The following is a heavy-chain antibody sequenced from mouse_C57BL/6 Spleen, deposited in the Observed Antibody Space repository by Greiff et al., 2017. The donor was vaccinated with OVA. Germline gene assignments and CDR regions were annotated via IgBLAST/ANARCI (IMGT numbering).Heavy chain of an antibody. Sequence: VQLQQSDAELVKPGASVKISCKVSGYTFTDHTIHWMKQRPEQGLEWIGYIYPRDGSTKYNEKFRGKATLTADKSSSTAYMQLNSLTSEDSAVYFCATRGLLPTDYFDYWGQGTTLTVSS. V-gene: IGHV1-78*01. CDR2: IYPRDGST. D-gene: IGHD5-1*01. CDR1: GYTFTDHT. J-gene: IGHJ2*01. CDR3: ATRGLLPTDYFDY.